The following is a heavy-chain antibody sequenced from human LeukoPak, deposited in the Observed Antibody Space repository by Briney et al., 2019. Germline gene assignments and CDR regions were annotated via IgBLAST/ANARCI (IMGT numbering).Heavy chain of an antibody. CDR1: GFTFSSYW. CDR2: IKKDGSER. J-gene: IGHJ4*02. CDR3: ARDQRTVTTSEFDY. V-gene: IGHV3-7*01. Sequence: GGSLRLSCAASGFTFSSYWMNWVRQAPGKGLEWVANIKKDGSERYYVDSVKGRFTISRDNTKKSLYLQMNTLRAEDTAVYYCARDQRTVTTSEFDYWGQGTLVTVSS. D-gene: IGHD4-17*01.